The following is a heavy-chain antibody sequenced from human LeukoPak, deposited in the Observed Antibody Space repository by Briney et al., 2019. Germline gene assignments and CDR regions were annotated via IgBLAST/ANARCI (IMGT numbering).Heavy chain of an antibody. V-gene: IGHV4-4*07. Sequence: SETLSLTCTVSGGSISSYYWSWLRQPAGKGLEWIGRTYTSGSTNYNPSLKSRVTMSVDTSKNQFSLKLSSVTAADTAVYYCARSYYYDSSGYYFHYWGQGTLVTVSS. CDR1: GGSISSYY. CDR2: TYTSGST. J-gene: IGHJ4*02. D-gene: IGHD3-22*01. CDR3: ARSYYYDSSGYYFHY.